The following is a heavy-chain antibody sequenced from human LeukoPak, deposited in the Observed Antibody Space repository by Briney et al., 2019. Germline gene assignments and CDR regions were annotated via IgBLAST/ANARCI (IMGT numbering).Heavy chain of an antibody. V-gene: IGHV1-58*01. CDR2: IVVGSGNT. CDR1: GFSFTNSA. J-gene: IGHJ3*02. CDR3: AAGYIGGAMVTNAFDI. Sequence: GASVKVSCKASGFSFTNSAVQWVRQARGQGLEWIGWIVVGSGNTIYVQKFQERVTITRDMSTGTAHMELSSLRSEDTAVYYCAAGYIGGAMVTNAFDIWGQGTMVTVSS. D-gene: IGHD5-18*01.